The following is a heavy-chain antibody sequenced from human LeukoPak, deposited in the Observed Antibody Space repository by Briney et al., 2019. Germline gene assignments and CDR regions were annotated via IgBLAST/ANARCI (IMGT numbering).Heavy chain of an antibody. CDR2: INWNGGST. CDR3: ARSSRAYSLVVVITPFDY. CDR1: GFTFDDYG. J-gene: IGHJ4*02. V-gene: IGHV3-20*04. D-gene: IGHD3-22*01. Sequence: PGGSLRLPCAASGFTFDDYGMSWVRHAPGKGLEWVSGINWNGGSTGYADSVKGRFTISRDNAKNSLYLQMNSLRAEDTALYYCARSSRAYSLVVVITPFDYWGQGTLVTVSS.